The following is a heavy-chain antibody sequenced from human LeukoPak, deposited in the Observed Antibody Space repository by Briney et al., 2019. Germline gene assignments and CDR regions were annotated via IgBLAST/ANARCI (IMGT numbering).Heavy chain of an antibody. D-gene: IGHD6-13*01. J-gene: IGHJ4*02. CDR3: VRGKSSLSSFDY. V-gene: IGHV1-69*05. CDR1: GGTFSSYA. Sequence: GASVKVSCKASGGTFSSYAISWVRQAPGQGLEWMGGVIPIFGTANYAQKFQGRVTITTDESTSTAYMELSSLRSEDTAVYYCVRGKSSLSSFDYWGQGTLVTVSS. CDR2: VIPIFGTA.